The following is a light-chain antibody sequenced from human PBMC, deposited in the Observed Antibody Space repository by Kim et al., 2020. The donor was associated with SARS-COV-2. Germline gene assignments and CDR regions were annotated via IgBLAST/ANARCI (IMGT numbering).Light chain of an antibody. J-gene: IGLJ1*01. Sequence: GQSVTISVTGTSSDVGSYNRVSWSQQPPGTAPKLMIYEVSNRPSGVPDRFSGSKSGNTASLTISGLQAEDEADYYCSSYRSGSTYVFGTGTKVTVL. CDR3: SSYRSGSTYV. CDR2: EVS. V-gene: IGLV2-18*02. CDR1: SSDVGSYNR.